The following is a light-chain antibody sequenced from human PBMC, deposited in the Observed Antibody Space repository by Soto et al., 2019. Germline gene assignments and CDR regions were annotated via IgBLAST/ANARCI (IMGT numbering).Light chain of an antibody. J-gene: IGKJ1*01. V-gene: IGKV3-20*01. Sequence: EIVLTQSPGSLSLSPGERATLSCRASQSVSSTFFAWYQQRPGQATRLLMYGASSRATGIPERFSGSGSGTDITLTISRLEPDDFAVYYCQQFDSSVTFGQGTKVEIK. CDR1: QSVSSTF. CDR3: QQFDSSVT. CDR2: GAS.